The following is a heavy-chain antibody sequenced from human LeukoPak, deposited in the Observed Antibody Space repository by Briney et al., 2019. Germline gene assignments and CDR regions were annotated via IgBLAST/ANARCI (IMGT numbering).Heavy chain of an antibody. V-gene: IGHV3-33*01. Sequence: GGSLRLSCAASGFTFSSYGILWVRQAPGKGLEWVAVIWYDGSNKYYADSVKGRFTIARDQSKNTVYLQMNSLRADDTAVYYCARLGSGWAIDYWGQGTLVTVSS. CDR2: IWYDGSNK. CDR1: GFTFSSYG. J-gene: IGHJ4*02. D-gene: IGHD6-19*01. CDR3: ARLGSGWAIDY.